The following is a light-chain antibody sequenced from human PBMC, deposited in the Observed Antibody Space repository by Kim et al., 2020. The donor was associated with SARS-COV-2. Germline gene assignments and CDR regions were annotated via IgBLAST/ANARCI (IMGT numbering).Light chain of an antibody. CDR2: NIS. V-gene: IGKV2-30*02. CDR3: MQGTHWPPYT. J-gene: IGKJ2*01. Sequence: DVVMTQSPLSLPVTLGQTASISCRSSQSLVHSDGKTYLNWFHQRPGQSPRRLIYNISNRDSGVPDRFSGSGSGTDFTLRISRVEAEDVGVYYCMQGTHWPPYTFGQGTKLEIK. CDR1: QSLVHSDGKTY.